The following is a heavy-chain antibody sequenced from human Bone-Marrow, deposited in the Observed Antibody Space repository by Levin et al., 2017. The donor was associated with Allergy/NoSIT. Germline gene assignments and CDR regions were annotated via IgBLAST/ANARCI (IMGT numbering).Heavy chain of an antibody. D-gene: IGHD6-6*01. J-gene: IGHJ4*02. CDR1: GFTFSSYS. CDR2: ISSSSSTI. V-gene: IGHV3-48*02. Sequence: GESLKISCAASGFTFSSYSMNWVRQAPGKGLEWVSYISSSSSTIYYADSVKGRFTISRDNAKNSLYLQMNSLRDEDTAVYYCAAYIAARWFGYFDYWGQGTLVTVSS. CDR3: AAYIAARWFGYFDY.